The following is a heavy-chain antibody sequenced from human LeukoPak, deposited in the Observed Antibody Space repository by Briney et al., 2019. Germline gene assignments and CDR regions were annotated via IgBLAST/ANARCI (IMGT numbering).Heavy chain of an antibody. J-gene: IGHJ6*03. D-gene: IGHD4-23*01. V-gene: IGHV3-9*01. CDR3: ARSGGGTTVVRNYYYYMDV. Sequence: GRSLRLSCAASGFTFDDYAMHWARQAPGKGLEWVSGISWNSGNIGYADSVKGRFTISRDNAKNSLYLQMNSLRAEDTAVYYCARSGGGTTVVRNYYYYMDVWGKGTTVTVSS. CDR1: GFTFDDYA. CDR2: ISWNSGNI.